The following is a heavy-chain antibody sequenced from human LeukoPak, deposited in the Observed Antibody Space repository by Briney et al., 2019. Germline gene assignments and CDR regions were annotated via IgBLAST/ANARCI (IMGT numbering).Heavy chain of an antibody. CDR1: GFTFTHYA. D-gene: IGHD4-17*01. V-gene: IGHV3-30*03. CDR2: IFYDGTIQ. Sequence: GRSLRLSCAASGFTFTHYAMHWVRQTPGKGLEWVAVIFYDGTIQYYSDSVRGRLIVSRDNPKNTLYLQMNSLRAEDTAVYYCARDPHHGALDYWGQGTLVTVSS. J-gene: IGHJ4*02. CDR3: ARDPHHGALDY.